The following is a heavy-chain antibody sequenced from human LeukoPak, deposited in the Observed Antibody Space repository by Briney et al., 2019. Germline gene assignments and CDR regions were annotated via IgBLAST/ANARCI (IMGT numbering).Heavy chain of an antibody. CDR2: IYSGGNT. V-gene: IGHV3-53*01. CDR1: GFTVSSNS. CDR3: AKYSGYEYYYHYYMDV. J-gene: IGHJ6*03. Sequence: PGGSLRLSCTVSGFTVSSNSMSWVRRAPGKGLEWVSFIYSGGNTHYSDSVKGRFTISRDNSKNTLYLQMNSLRAEDTAVYYCAKYSGYEYYYHYYMDVWGKGTTVTISS. D-gene: IGHD5-12*01.